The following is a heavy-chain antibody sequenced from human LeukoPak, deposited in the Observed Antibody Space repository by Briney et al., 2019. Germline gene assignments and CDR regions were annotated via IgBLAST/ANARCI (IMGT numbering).Heavy chain of an antibody. V-gene: IGHV3-7*03. CDR1: GFTFSSYW. CDR2: IKQDGSEK. Sequence: GGSLRLSCAASGFTFSSYWMSWVRQAPGKGLEWVANIKQDGSEKYYVDSVKGRFTISRDNAKNSLYLQMNSLRAEDTAVYYCARGMVPRTGCYGSGSYYNVRWFDPWGQGTLVTVSS. J-gene: IGHJ5*02. CDR3: ARGMVPRTGCYGSGSYYNVRWFDP. D-gene: IGHD3-10*01.